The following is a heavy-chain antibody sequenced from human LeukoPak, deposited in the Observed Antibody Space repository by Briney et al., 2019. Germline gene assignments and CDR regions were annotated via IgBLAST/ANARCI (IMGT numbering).Heavy chain of an antibody. CDR1: GYTLTDYY. CDR2: MNTNSGDT. V-gene: IGHV1-2*02. CDR3: ARVRRYYYGMDV. J-gene: IGHJ6*02. Sequence: ASVKVSCKASGYTLTDYYIHWVRQAPGQGLEWMGWMNTNSGDTNSAQSFQGRVTMTRETSISTAYMELSRLRFDDTAVYYCARVRRYYYGMDVWGQGTTVTVSS.